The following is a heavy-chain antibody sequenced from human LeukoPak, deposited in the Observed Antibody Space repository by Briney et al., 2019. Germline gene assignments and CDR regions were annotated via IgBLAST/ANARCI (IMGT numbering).Heavy chain of an antibody. D-gene: IGHD3-3*01. CDR2: ISSSSSYI. CDR1: GFTFSSYS. J-gene: IGHJ4*02. CDR3: ARAGIFGVVSDY. Sequence: KTGGSLRLSCAASGFTFSSYSMNWVRQAPGKGLEWVSSISSSSSYIYYADSVKGRFTISRDNAKNSLYLQMNSLRAEDTAVYYCARAGIFGVVSDYWGQGTLVTVSS. V-gene: IGHV3-21*01.